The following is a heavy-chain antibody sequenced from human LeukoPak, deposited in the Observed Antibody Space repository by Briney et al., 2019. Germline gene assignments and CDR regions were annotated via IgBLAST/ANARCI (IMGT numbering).Heavy chain of an antibody. Sequence: ASVKVSCKAFGYTFTNYGISWVRQAPGQGLEWMGWISGYNGNTNYAQKFQGRVTITADESTSTAYMELSSLRSEDTAVYYCARGQGDGYANDYWGQGTLVTVSS. J-gene: IGHJ4*02. D-gene: IGHD5-24*01. CDR3: ARGQGDGYANDY. V-gene: IGHV1-18*01. CDR1: GYTFTNYG. CDR2: ISGYNGNT.